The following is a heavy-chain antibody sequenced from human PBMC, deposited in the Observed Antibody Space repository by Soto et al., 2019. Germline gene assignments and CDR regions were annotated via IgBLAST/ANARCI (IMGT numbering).Heavy chain of an antibody. CDR3: AKDLGSYGATFDY. J-gene: IGHJ4*02. V-gene: IGHV3-23*01. CDR2: ISGSGGST. Sequence: GGALRLSCAASGFTFSSYAMSWVRQAPGKGLEWVSAISGSGGSTYYADSVKGRFTISRDNSKNTLYLQMNSLRAEDTAVYYCAKDLGSYGATFDYWGQGTLVTVSS. CDR1: GFTFSSYA. D-gene: IGHD4-17*01.